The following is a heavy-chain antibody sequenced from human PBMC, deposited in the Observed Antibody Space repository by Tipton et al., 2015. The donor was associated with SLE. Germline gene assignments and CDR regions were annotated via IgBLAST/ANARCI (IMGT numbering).Heavy chain of an antibody. D-gene: IGHD1-14*01. J-gene: IGHJ3*02. CDR3: ARAPNHRAFHI. CDR2: INHSGSI. V-gene: IGHV4-34*01. Sequence: TLSLTCTVSGGSFSGYYWNWIRQPPGRGLEWIGEINHSGSIIYNPSLKSRVTISVDTSKNQFSLKLSSVTAADTSVYYCARAPNHRAFHIWGQGTMVTVSS. CDR1: GGSFSGYY.